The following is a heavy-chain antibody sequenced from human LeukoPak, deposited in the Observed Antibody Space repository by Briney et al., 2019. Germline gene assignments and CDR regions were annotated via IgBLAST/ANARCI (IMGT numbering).Heavy chain of an antibody. Sequence: SETLSLTCAVYGGSFSGYYWSWIRQPPGKGLEWIGEINHSGSTNYNPSLKSRVTISVDTSKNQFSLKLSPVTAADTAVYYCARRFRYCSGGSCYPKFDYWGQGTLVTVSS. D-gene: IGHD2-15*01. J-gene: IGHJ4*02. V-gene: IGHV4-34*01. CDR3: ARRFRYCSGGSCYPKFDY. CDR2: INHSGST. CDR1: GGSFSGYY.